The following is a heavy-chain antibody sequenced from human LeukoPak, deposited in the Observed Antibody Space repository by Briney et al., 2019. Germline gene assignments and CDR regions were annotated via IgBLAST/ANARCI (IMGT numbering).Heavy chain of an antibody. CDR3: STLTSRGLSDS. Sequence: GGSLRLSCAASGFIVSSRYMSWVRQAPGKGLEWVGRIKSKADGETIDYAAPVKGRFTFSRDDSKNMLYLQMNSLKSEDTAVYYCSTLTSRGLSDSWGQGTLVTVSS. CDR2: IKSKADGETI. D-gene: IGHD1-20*01. J-gene: IGHJ4*02. CDR1: GFIVSSRY. V-gene: IGHV3-15*01.